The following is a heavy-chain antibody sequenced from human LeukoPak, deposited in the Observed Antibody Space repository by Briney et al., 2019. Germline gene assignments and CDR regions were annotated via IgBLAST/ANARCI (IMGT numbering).Heavy chain of an antibody. Sequence: GGSLRLSCAASGFTFSSYWMSWVRQPPGKGLEWVANIKQDGSEKYYVDSVKGRFTISRDNAKNSLYLQMNSLRAEDTAVYYCARDIGLLMVYEAPGGSDYWGQGTLVTVSS. CDR2: IKQDGSEK. CDR3: ARDIGLLMVYEAPGGSDY. CDR1: GFTFSSYW. V-gene: IGHV3-7*01. D-gene: IGHD2-8*01. J-gene: IGHJ4*02.